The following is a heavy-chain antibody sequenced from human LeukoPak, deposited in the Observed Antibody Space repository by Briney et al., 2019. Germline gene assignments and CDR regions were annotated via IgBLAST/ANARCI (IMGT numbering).Heavy chain of an antibody. D-gene: IGHD1-26*01. CDR3: AKDVRVGGGGMDV. J-gene: IGHJ6*02. CDR1: GFTFRNAW. V-gene: IGHV3-23*01. CDR2: ISSSGANT. Sequence: PGGSLRLSCAASGFTFRNAWMSWVRQAPGKGLEWVSLISSSGANTYYADSVKGRFTISRDNSKNTVSLQMNSLRGEDTAVYYCAKDVRVGGGGMDVWGQGTPVTVSS.